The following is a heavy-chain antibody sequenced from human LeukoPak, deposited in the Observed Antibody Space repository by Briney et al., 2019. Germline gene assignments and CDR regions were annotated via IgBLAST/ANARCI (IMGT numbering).Heavy chain of an antibody. CDR2: INPNSGGT. Sequence: ASVKVSCKASGYTFTGYYMHWVRQAPGQGLEWMGWINPNSGGTNYAQRFQGWVTMTRDTSISTAYMELSRLRSDDTAVYYCARAGTVEMTPLDYWGQGTLVTVSS. V-gene: IGHV1-2*04. D-gene: IGHD5-24*01. J-gene: IGHJ4*02. CDR3: ARAGTVEMTPLDY. CDR1: GYTFTGYY.